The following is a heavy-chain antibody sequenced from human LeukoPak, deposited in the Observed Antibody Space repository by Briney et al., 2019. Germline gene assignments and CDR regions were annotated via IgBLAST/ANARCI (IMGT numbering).Heavy chain of an antibody. CDR1: GFTFSSYW. CDR2: IHSDGSST. Sequence: GGSLRLSCAASGFTFSSYWMHWVRQAPGKGLVWVSRIHSDGSSTSYADSVKGRFTISRDRAKNTLYLQMNSLRAEDTSVYYCARSGAYGSGSFDYWGQGTLVTVSS. J-gene: IGHJ4*02. D-gene: IGHD3-10*01. CDR3: ARSGAYGSGSFDY. V-gene: IGHV3-74*01.